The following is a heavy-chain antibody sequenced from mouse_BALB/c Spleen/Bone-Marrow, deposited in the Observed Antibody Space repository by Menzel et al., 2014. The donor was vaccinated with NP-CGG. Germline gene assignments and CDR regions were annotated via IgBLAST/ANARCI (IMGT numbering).Heavy chain of an antibody. V-gene: IGHV4-1*02. CDR2: INPDSNTI. J-gene: IGHJ3*01. CDR1: GFDFSSYW. Sequence: EVMLVESGGGLVQPGGSLKLSCAASGFDFSSYWMSWVRQAPGKGLEWIGEINPDSNTINYTPSLKDKFIISRDNAKNTLYLQMSKVRSEDTALYYCARLGYDGWFAYWGQGTLVTVSA. D-gene: IGHD2-2*01. CDR3: ARLGYDGWFAY.